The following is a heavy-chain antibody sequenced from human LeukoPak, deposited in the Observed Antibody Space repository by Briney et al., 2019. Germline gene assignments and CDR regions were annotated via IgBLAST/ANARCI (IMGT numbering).Heavy chain of an antibody. CDR2: INHSGNT. Sequence: SETLSLTCAVYNGSFSDYYWSWIRQPPGKGLEWIGEINHSGNTNYNPSLKSRVTISVDTSKNQFSLQLNSVTPEDTAVFYCARDQISIAVAGDYYSYYMDVWGKGTTVTVSS. CDR3: ARDQISIAVAGDYYSYYMDV. CDR1: NGSFSDYY. V-gene: IGHV4-34*01. J-gene: IGHJ6*03. D-gene: IGHD6-19*01.